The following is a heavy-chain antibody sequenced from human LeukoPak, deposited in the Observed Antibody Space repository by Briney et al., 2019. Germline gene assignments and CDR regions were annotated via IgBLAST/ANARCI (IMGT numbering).Heavy chain of an antibody. Sequence: EGSLRLSCTASGFTFSTYSMNWVRQAPGKGLEWVSYISCSSSNIYYADSVKGRFTISRDNSKNSLYLQMDSLRAEDTAVYYCATDSPGTAAFDYGGEGTLVTVS. CDR3: ATDSPGTAAFDY. CDR1: GFTFSTYS. V-gene: IGHV3-21*01. CDR2: ISCSSSNI. J-gene: IGHJ4*02.